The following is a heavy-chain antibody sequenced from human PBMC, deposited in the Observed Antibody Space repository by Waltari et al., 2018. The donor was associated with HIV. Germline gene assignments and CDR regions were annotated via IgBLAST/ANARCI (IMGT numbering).Heavy chain of an antibody. CDR3: ARHALRVGAAYWNFDL. CDR2: IYYTGKA. CDR1: GGSVSSSSYF. V-gene: IGHV4-39*01. Sequence: QLQLQESGPGLVKPSETLSLTCAVSGGSVSSSSYFWGWIRQPPGKGLEWVGRIYYTGKAYDKPSIKSRVTISVDTSKNQFSLKVTAVTAADTAVYYCARHALRVGAAYWNFDLWGRGTLVTVSS. D-gene: IGHD1-26*01. J-gene: IGHJ2*01.